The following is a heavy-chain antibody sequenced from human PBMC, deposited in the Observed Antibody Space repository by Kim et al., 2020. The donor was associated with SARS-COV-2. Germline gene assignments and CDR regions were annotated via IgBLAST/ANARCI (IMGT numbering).Heavy chain of an antibody. CDR1: GFTFSNAW. V-gene: IGHV3-15*01. Sequence: GGSLRLSCAASGFTFSNAWMSWVRQAPGKGLEWVGRIKSKTDGGTTDYAAPVKGRFTISRDDSKNTLYLQMNSLKTEDTAVYYCTTVRWPNYYDSSGYSDAFDIWGQGTMVTVSS. CDR3: TTVRWPNYYDSSGYSDAFDI. J-gene: IGHJ3*02. CDR2: IKSKTDGGTT. D-gene: IGHD3-22*01.